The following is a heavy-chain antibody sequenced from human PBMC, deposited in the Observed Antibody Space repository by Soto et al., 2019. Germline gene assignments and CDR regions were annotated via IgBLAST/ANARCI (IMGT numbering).Heavy chain of an antibody. V-gene: IGHV4-31*03. J-gene: IGHJ4*02. CDR1: GGSISSGGYY. CDR3: ARTEYDILTGYYTQYYFDY. D-gene: IGHD3-9*01. CDR2: IYYSGST. Sequence: QVQLQESGPGLVKPSQTLSLTCTVSGGSISSGGYYWSWIRQHPGKGLEWIGYIYYSGSTYYNPSLKSRVTISVDTSKNQFSLKLSTVTAADTAVYYWARTEYDILTGYYTQYYFDYWGPGTLVTVYS.